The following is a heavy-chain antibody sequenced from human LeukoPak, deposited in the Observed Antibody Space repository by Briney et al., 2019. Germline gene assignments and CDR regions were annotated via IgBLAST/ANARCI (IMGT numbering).Heavy chain of an antibody. Sequence: GSLRLSCAASGFTVSSNYMSWVRQAPGKGLEWVSVIYSGGSTYYADSVKGRFTISRDNSKNTLYLQMNSLRAEDTAVYYCARVDTAMVCSYWYFDLWGRGTLVTVSS. CDR2: IYSGGST. J-gene: IGHJ2*01. CDR3: ARVDTAMVCSYWYFDL. CDR1: GFTVSSNY. V-gene: IGHV3-66*01. D-gene: IGHD5-18*01.